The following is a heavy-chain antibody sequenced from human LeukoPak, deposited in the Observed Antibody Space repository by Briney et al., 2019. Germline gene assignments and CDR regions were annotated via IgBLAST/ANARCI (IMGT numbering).Heavy chain of an antibody. CDR1: GFTFKNYA. Sequence: GGSLRLSCAASGFTFKNYAMNWVRQSPGQGLEWVSTISGDAVTSWYADSVKGRYTVSRDNSKNIVFLQMNSLRAEDTAVYYCAKDSPEYYFDYWGQGTLVTVSS. CDR3: AKDSPEYYFDY. CDR2: ISGDAVTS. J-gene: IGHJ4*02. V-gene: IGHV3-23*01.